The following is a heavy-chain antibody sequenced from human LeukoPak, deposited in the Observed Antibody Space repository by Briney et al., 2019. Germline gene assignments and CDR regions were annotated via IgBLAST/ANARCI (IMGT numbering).Heavy chain of an antibody. CDR2: IHQDGSEK. D-gene: IGHD3-3*01. CDR1: GFTFSSHW. J-gene: IGHJ3*02. Sequence: GGSLRLSCAASGFTFSSHWMSWVRQAPGKGVEWVANIHQDGSEKYYVDSVKGRFTISRDNSKNSLYLQMNSLRAEDTALYYCAKDIGGAHDAFDIWGQGTMVTVSS. V-gene: IGHV3-7*03. CDR3: AKDIGGAHDAFDI.